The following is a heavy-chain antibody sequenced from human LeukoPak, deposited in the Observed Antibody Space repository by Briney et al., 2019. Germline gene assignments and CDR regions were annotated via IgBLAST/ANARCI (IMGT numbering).Heavy chain of an antibody. D-gene: IGHD6-19*01. CDR3: ARDAVAGTYNWFDP. CDR1: GYTFTSYG. Sequence: SVKVSCKASGYTFTSYGISWVRQAPGQGLEWMGGIIPIFGTANYAQKFQGRVTITADESTSTAYMELSSLRSEDTAVYYCARDAVAGTYNWFDPWGQGTLVTVSS. V-gene: IGHV1-69*13. J-gene: IGHJ5*02. CDR2: IIPIFGTA.